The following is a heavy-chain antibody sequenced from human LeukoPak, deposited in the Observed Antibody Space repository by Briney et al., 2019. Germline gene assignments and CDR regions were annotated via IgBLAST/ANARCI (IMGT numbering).Heavy chain of an antibody. D-gene: IGHD2-15*01. Sequence: GGSLRLSCAASGFTFRSYWMHWVRQAPGKGLVWVSRVKSDGSSISYADSVKGRFTISRDNVKNTLYLQMNSLRAEDTAVYYCARDDGRGGAADYWGQGTLVTVSS. CDR3: ARDDGRGGAADY. V-gene: IGHV3-74*01. CDR2: VKSDGSSI. J-gene: IGHJ4*02. CDR1: GFTFRSYW.